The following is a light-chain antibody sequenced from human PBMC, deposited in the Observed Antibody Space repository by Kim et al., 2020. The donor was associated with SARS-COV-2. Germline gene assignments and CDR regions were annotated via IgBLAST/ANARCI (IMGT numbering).Light chain of an antibody. V-gene: IGKV1-33*01. CDR2: DVF. J-gene: IGKJ2*01. Sequence: DIQMTQSPSSLSASIGDRVTITCQASQDINNYLSWYQQKPGNAPKLLIYDVFKLEARVPSRFSGRGSGTHFTFTISSLQPEDTATYYCQQYDNVPYTFGQGTKVDIK. CDR1: QDINNY. CDR3: QQYDNVPYT.